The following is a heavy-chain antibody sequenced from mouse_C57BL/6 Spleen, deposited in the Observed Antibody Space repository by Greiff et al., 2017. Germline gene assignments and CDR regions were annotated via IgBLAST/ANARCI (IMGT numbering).Heavy chain of an antibody. Sequence: VKLQQSGAELVRPGASVTLSCKASGYTFTDYEMHWVKPTPVHGLEWIGAIDPETGGTAYNQKFKGKARLTADKSSSTAYMGLRSLTSEDSAVYYCTRPGLYYFDYWGQGTTLTVSS. CDR1: GYTFTDYE. D-gene: IGHD3-3*01. J-gene: IGHJ2*01. CDR2: IDPETGGT. CDR3: TRPGLYYFDY. V-gene: IGHV1-15*01.